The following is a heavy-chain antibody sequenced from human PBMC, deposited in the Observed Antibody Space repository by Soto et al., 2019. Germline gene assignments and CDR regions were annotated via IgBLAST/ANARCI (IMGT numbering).Heavy chain of an antibody. CDR3: ARDPGDY. V-gene: IGHV4-4*07. CDR1: RGSISSYY. Sequence: SETLSLTCTVSRGSISSYYWSWIRQPAGKGLEWIGHIRSSGSTNYNYNPSLKSRVTMSVDTSKNQFSLKLSSVTAADTAVYYCARDPGDYWGQGTLVTVSS. J-gene: IGHJ4*02. CDR2: IRSSGSTNY.